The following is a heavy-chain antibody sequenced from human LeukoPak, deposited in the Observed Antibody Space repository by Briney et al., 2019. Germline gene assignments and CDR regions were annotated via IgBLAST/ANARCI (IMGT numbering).Heavy chain of an antibody. J-gene: IGHJ3*02. D-gene: IGHD3-22*01. CDR3: ARYSHYYDSSGHTRDAFDI. V-gene: IGHV3-33*01. CDR1: GFTFSSYG. CDR2: IWYDGSNK. Sequence: GGSLRLSCAASGFTFSSYGMHWVRQVPGKGLEWVAVIWYDGSNKYYADSVKGRFTISRDNSKNTLYLQMNSLRAEDTAVYYCARYSHYYDSSGHTRDAFDIWGQGTMVTVSS.